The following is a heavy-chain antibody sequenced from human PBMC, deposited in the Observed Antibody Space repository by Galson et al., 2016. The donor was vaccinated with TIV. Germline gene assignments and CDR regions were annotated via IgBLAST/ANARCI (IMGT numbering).Heavy chain of an antibody. V-gene: IGHV4-38-2*01. CDR1: GYSISSGYY. CDR3: ARVATYGSGSYQWNFES. D-gene: IGHD3-10*01. Sequence: SETLSLTCAASGYSISSGYYWGWIRQSPRKGLEWIATISYSGSTYYNPSLESRAILSLDTSNNHFSLRLGSATAADTAVYYCARVATYGSGSYQWNFESWGQGILVTVSS. CDR2: ISYSGST. J-gene: IGHJ4*02.